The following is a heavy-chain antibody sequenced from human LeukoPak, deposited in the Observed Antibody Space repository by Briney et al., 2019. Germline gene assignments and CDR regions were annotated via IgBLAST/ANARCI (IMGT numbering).Heavy chain of an antibody. Sequence: PSETLSLTCTVSGGSISSYYWSWIRQPPGKGLEWIGYIYYSGSTNYNPSLKSRVTISVDTSKNQFSLKLSSVTAADTAVYYCARDRSGWFGNWGQGTPVTVSS. CDR3: ARDRSGWFGN. CDR1: GGSISSYY. CDR2: IYYSGST. V-gene: IGHV4-59*01. J-gene: IGHJ4*02. D-gene: IGHD6-19*01.